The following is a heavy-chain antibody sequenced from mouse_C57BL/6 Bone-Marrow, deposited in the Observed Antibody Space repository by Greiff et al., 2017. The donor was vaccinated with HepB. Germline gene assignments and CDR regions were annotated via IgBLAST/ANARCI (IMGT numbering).Heavy chain of an antibody. CDR1: GYSITSGYY. Sequence: DVKLQESGPGLVKPSQSLSLTCSVTGYSITSGYYWNWIRQFPGNKLEWMGYISYDGSNNYNPSLKNRISITRDTSKNQFFLKLNSVTTEDTATYYCARDDGYLNYWGQGTTLTVSS. CDR3: ARDDGYLNY. D-gene: IGHD2-3*01. V-gene: IGHV3-6*01. CDR2: ISYDGSN. J-gene: IGHJ2*01.